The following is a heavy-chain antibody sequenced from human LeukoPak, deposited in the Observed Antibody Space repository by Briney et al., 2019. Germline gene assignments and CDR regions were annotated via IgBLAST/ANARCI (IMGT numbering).Heavy chain of an antibody. J-gene: IGHJ3*02. CDR1: GGSISSSSYY. Sequence: SETLSLTCTVSGGSISSSSYYWGWIRQPPGKGLEWIGSIYYSGSTYYNPSLKSRVTISVDTSKNQLSLKLSSVTAADTAVYYCARVLTPGVAFDIWGQGTMVTVSS. V-gene: IGHV4-39*07. CDR3: ARVLTPGVAFDI. CDR2: IYYSGST. D-gene: IGHD3-10*01.